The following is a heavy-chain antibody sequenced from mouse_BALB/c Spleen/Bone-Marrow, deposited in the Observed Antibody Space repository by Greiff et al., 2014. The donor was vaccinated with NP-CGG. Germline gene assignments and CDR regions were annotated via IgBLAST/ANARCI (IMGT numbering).Heavy chain of an antibody. D-gene: IGHD2-3*01. CDR2: IRSKSNNYAT. V-gene: IGHV10-1*02. J-gene: IGHJ2*03. CDR3: VKSDGYFFDY. CDR1: GFTFNTYA. Sequence: DVKLQESGGGLVQPKGSLKLSCAASGFTFNTYAMNWVRQAPGKGLEWVARIRSKSNNYATYYADSVKDRFTISRDDSQSKLFLQMNNLKTEDTAMYCCVKSDGYFFDYWGQGTSLTVSS.